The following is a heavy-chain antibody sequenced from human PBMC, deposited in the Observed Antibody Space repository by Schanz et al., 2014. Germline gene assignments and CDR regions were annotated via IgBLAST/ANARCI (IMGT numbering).Heavy chain of an antibody. Sequence: QVQVEQSGPEVKKPGASVTVSCQASGYTFSFTSYNVHWVRQAPGQGLEWMGYINSSGGGTSYAQKFQDRLTMTRDASTSTAYMELSSLRSEDTAVYYCARGYGDSPTDFWGQGTLVTVSS. CDR3: ARGYGDSPTDF. J-gene: IGHJ4*02. CDR1: GYTFSFTSYN. V-gene: IGHV1-46*01. D-gene: IGHD4-17*01. CDR2: INSSGGGT.